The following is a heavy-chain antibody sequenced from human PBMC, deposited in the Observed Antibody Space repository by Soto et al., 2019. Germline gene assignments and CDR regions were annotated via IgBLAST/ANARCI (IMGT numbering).Heavy chain of an antibody. J-gene: IGHJ4*02. Sequence: ASVKVSCKASGFTFTSSAMQWVRQARGQRLEWIGWIVVGSGNTNYAQKFQERVTITRDMSTSTAYMELSSLRSEDTAVYYCAAEVYGDREGYFDYWGQGTLVTVSS. D-gene: IGHD4-17*01. CDR2: IVVGSGNT. CDR1: GFTFTSSA. CDR3: AAEVYGDREGYFDY. V-gene: IGHV1-58*02.